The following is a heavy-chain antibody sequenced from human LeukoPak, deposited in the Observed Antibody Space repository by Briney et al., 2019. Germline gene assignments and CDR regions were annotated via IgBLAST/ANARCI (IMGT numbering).Heavy chain of an antibody. J-gene: IGHJ4*02. D-gene: IGHD2-2*02. CDR3: AKDQCTSTSCYKGDY. CDR2: IIGSGGST. Sequence: GGSLRLSCAASGFTFSTYATSWVRQAPGKGLEWVSAIIGSGGSTYYADSVKGRFTISRDNSKNTLYLQMDSLRAEDTAVYYCAKDQCTSTSCYKGDYWGQGTLVTVSS. V-gene: IGHV3-23*01. CDR1: GFTFSTYA.